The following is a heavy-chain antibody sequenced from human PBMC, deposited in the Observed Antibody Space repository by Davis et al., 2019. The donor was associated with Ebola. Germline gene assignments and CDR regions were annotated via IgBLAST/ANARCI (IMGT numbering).Heavy chain of an antibody. CDR1: GYTFTSYG. V-gene: IGHV1-18*01. Sequence: ASVKVSCKASGYTFTSYGISWVRQAPGQGLEWMGWISAYNGNTNYAQKFQGRVTMTRDTSISTAYMELSRLRSDDTAVYYCASSIAVASNQIYYYYYGMDVWGKGTTVTVSS. D-gene: IGHD6-19*01. CDR2: ISAYNGNT. J-gene: IGHJ6*04. CDR3: ASSIAVASNQIYYYYYGMDV.